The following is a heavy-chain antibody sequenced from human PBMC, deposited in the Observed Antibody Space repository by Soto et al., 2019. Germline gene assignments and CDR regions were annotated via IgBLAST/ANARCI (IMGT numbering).Heavy chain of an antibody. D-gene: IGHD6-6*01. CDR1: GGSISSGDYY. Sequence: PSETLSLTCTVSGGSISSGDYYWSWIRQPPGKGLEWIGYIYYSGSTYYNPSLKSRVTISVDTSKNQFSLKLSSVTAADTAVYYCARGPPRQLVNHFDYWGQGTLVTVSS. J-gene: IGHJ4*02. CDR3: ARGPPRQLVNHFDY. CDR2: IYYSGST. V-gene: IGHV4-30-4*01.